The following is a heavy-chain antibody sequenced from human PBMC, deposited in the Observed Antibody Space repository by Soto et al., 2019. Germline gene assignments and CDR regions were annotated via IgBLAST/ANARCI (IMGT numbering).Heavy chain of an antibody. CDR1: GFTFSTYA. Sequence: EVQLLESGGGLVQPGGSLRLSCAASGFTFSTYAMTWVRQAPGKGLEWVSGISGSGGSTYYADSVKGRFTISRDSSKNTLYLQMNSLRAEDTAVYYCAKRPLATVFGVAGNRFDPWGQGTLVTVSS. V-gene: IGHV3-23*01. J-gene: IGHJ5*02. CDR2: ISGSGGST. CDR3: AKRPLATVFGVAGNRFDP. D-gene: IGHD3-3*01.